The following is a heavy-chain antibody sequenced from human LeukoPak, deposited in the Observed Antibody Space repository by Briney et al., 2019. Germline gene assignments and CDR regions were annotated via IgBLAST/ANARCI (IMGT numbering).Heavy chain of an antibody. J-gene: IGHJ6*02. CDR3: ARFYDFWSGYYMGYYYYGMDV. CDR2: INTNTGNP. V-gene: IGHV7-4-1*02. CDR1: GYTFTSYA. D-gene: IGHD3-3*01. Sequence: GASVKVSCKASGYTFTSYAMNWVRQAPGQGLEWMGWINTNTGNPTYAQGFTGRFVFSLDTSVSTAYLQISSLKAEDTAVYYCARFYDFWSGYYMGYYYYGMDVWGQGTTVTVSS.